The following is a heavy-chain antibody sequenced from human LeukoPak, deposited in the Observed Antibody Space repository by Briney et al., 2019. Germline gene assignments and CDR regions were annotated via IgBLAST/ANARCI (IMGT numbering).Heavy chain of an antibody. CDR1: GFTFSNSA. J-gene: IGHJ4*02. CDR3: AKDSGSGSYASYYFHH. D-gene: IGHD3-10*01. CDR2: ISYDGNNQ. Sequence: GGSLRLSCAVSGFTFSNSAMHWVRQAPGKGLEWVAVISYDGNNQYYADSVKGRLTISRDNSKNTLYLEMNSLRAEDTAIYYCAKDSGSGSYASYYFHHWGQGTLVTVSP. V-gene: IGHV3-30-3*01.